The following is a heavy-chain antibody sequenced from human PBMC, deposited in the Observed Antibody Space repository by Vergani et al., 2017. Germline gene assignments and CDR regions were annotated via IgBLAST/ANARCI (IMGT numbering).Heavy chain of an antibody. CDR3: ARAATDFWGGGRHFDY. CDR2: IYYSGST. V-gene: IGHV4-39*07. Sequence: QLQLQESGPGLVKPSETLSLTCTVSGGSISSSSYYWGWIRQPPGKGLEWIGSIYYSGSTYYNPSLKSRVTISVDTSKNQFSLKLSSVTAADTAVYYCARAATDFWGGGRHFDYWGQGTLVTVSS. CDR1: GGSISSSSYY. D-gene: IGHD3-3*01. J-gene: IGHJ4*02.